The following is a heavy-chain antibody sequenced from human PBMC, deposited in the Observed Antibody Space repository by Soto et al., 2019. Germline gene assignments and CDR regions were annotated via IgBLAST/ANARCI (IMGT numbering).Heavy chain of an antibody. J-gene: IGHJ6*03. CDR3: ARHGHSNYFLYFYMDV. V-gene: IGHV4-39*01. Sequence: SETLSLTCTVSGGSISSSSYYWGWIRQPPGKGLEWIGSIYYSGSTYYNPSLKSRVTISVDTSKNQFSLKLSSVTAADTAVYYCARHGHSNYFLYFYMDVWGKGTLVTVSS. D-gene: IGHD4-4*01. CDR1: GGSISSSSYY. CDR2: IYYSGST.